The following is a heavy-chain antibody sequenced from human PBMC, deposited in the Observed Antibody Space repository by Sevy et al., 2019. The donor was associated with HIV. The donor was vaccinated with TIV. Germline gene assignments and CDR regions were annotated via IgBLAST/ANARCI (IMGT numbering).Heavy chain of an antibody. CDR1: GFTFSDYY. Sequence: GGYLRLSCAASGFTFSDYYMSWIRQGPEKGLEWISYISGSGATIFYADSMKGRFTISRDNAKNSLFLQINSLKAEDTAVYYCARVIGSSSDAFDIWGQGTMVTVSS. V-gene: IGHV3-11*01. CDR3: ARVIGSSSDAFDI. CDR2: ISGSGATI. J-gene: IGHJ3*02. D-gene: IGHD2-15*01.